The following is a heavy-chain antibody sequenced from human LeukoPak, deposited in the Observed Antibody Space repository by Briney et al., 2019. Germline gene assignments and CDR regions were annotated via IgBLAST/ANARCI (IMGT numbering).Heavy chain of an antibody. V-gene: IGHV4-30-2*01. CDR2: LYHSGST. CDR3: ARRGRVAARGRDYYYYGMDV. Sequence: PSETLSLTCAVSGGSISSGGYSWSWIRHPPGKGLEWIGYLYHSGSTYYNPSLKSRVTISVDRSKNQFSLKLSSVTAADTAVYYCARRGRVAARGRDYYYYGMDVWGQGTTVTVPS. CDR1: GGSISSGGYS. D-gene: IGHD6-6*01. J-gene: IGHJ6*02.